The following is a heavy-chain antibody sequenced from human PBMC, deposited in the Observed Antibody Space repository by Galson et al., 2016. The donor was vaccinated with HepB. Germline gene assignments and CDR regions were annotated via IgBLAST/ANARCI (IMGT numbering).Heavy chain of an antibody. CDR1: GYTFNSYY. CDR3: ARDPVLLRPRGGGMDV. V-gene: IGHV1-46*02. D-gene: IGHD1-26*01. J-gene: IGHJ6*02. Sequence: SVKVSCKASGYTFNSYYMHWVRQAPGQGPEWMGIIDPDGGSTSSAQKFQGRVTMTRDTSTSTVYMELSSLRSEDTAVYYCARDPVLLRPRGGGMDVWGQGTTVTVSS. CDR2: IDPDGGST.